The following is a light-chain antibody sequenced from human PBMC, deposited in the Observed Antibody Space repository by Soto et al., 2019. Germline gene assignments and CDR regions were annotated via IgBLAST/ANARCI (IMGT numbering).Light chain of an antibody. CDR3: AAWDDKLCTYI. J-gene: IGLJ1*01. V-gene: IGLV1-47*02. CDR2: SNN. CDR1: SSSIGTNF. Sequence: QSVLTQPPSASGTPGQRVSISCSGYSSSIGTNFVYWYQQLPGTAPKVLIHSNNQRPSGVPDRFSGSKSGTSASLAISGLRSEDEADYYCAAWDDKLCTYILGSRTKGTV.